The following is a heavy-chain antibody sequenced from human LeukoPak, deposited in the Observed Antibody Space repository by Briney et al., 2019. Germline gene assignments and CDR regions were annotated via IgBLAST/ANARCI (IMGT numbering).Heavy chain of an antibody. CDR2: ISYDEDNK. CDR3: ARSPTRSLRVGEFDY. V-gene: IGHV3-30*09. Sequence: PGRSLRRSCAASGFPFSYYSMHWVRQAPGKGLEWVAVISYDEDNKYYAESVKGRFAISRDNSKDTLYLQMNSLRAGDTAAYYCARSPTRSLRVGEFDYWGQGTLVTVSS. D-gene: IGHD1-26*01. J-gene: IGHJ4*02. CDR1: GFPFSYYS.